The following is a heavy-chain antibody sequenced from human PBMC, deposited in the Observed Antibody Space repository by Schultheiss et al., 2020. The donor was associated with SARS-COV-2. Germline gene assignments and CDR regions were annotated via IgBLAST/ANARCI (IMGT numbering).Heavy chain of an antibody. J-gene: IGHJ6*02. CDR3: ARSMDVYYYYGMDV. V-gene: IGHV3-23*01. CDR1: GITFSSYG. Sequence: GESLKISCAASGITFSSYGMSWVRQAPGKGLEWVSDTSGSGGSTYYADSVKGRFTISRDNAKNSLYLQMNSLRAEDTAVYYCARSMDVYYYYGMDVWGQGTTVTVSS. CDR2: TSGSGGST. D-gene: IGHD2-2*03.